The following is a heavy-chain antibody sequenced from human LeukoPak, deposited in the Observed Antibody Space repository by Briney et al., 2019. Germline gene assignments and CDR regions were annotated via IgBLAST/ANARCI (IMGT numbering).Heavy chain of an antibody. CDR2: IYYSGTT. CDR3: ASVNTVATGQIDY. D-gene: IGHD5-12*01. V-gene: IGHV4-59*13. CDR1: GGSISSYY. J-gene: IGHJ4*02. Sequence: SETLSLTCTVSGGSISSYYWSWIRQSPGKGLEWIGYIYYSGTTNYNPSLKSRVTISVDTSKNQLSLKLSSVTAADTAVYYCASVNTVATGQIDYWGQGTLVTVSS.